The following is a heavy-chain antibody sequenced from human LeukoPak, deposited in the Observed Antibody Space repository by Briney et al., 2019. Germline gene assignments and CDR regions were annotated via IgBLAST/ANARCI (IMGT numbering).Heavy chain of an antibody. CDR2: TSSDLNVK. Sequence: PGGSLGLSCAASGFTFRNYVIHWVRQAPGKGLEWVAVTSSDLNVKLSADSVKGRFTISRDNSRSTLYLQMNSLRPEDTAIYYCAREGYYGSGSPPSLYFDYWGQGTLVTVSS. V-gene: IGHV3-30-3*01. CDR3: AREGYYGSGSPPSLYFDY. CDR1: GFTFRNYV. D-gene: IGHD3-10*01. J-gene: IGHJ4*02.